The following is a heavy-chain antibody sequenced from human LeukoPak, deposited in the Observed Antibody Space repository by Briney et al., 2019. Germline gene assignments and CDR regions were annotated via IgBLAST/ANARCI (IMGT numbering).Heavy chain of an antibody. J-gene: IGHJ6*02. D-gene: IGHD3-22*01. V-gene: IGHV4-34*01. CDR3: ARGPRVYDSSGYYYYYYGMDV. Sequence: SETLSLTCAVYGGSFSGYYWSWIRQPPGKGLEWIGEINHSGSTNYNPSLKSRVTISVDTSKNQFSLKLSSVTAADTAVYYCARGPRVYDSSGYYYYYYGMDVWGQGTTVTVSS. CDR1: GGSFSGYY. CDR2: INHSGST.